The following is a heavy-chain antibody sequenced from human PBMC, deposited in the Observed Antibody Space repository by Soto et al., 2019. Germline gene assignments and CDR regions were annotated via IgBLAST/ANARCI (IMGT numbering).Heavy chain of an antibody. CDR2: INSDGSST. D-gene: IGHD6-13*01. J-gene: IGHJ3*02. CDR3: ASPLYSSSWYWGNDAFDI. Sequence: PGGSLRLSCAASGFTFSSYWMHWVRQAPGKGLVWVSRINSDGSSTSYADSVKGRFTISRDNAKNTLYLQMNSLRAEDMAVYYCASPLYSSSWYWGNDAFDIWGQGTMVTVSS. V-gene: IGHV3-74*01. CDR1: GFTFSSYW.